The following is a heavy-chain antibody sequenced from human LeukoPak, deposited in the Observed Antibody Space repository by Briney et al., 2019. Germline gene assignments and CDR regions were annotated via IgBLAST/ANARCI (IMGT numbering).Heavy chain of an antibody. CDR1: GYTFTSYD. CDR2: MNPNSGNT. V-gene: IGHV1-8*01. D-gene: IGHD6-13*01. CDR3: ARIVAAAAVDY. J-gene: IGHJ4*02. Sequence: GASVKVSCKASGYTFTSYDINWVRQATGQGLEWMGWMNPNSGNTGYAQKFQGRVTMTRDTSTSTVYMELSSLRSEDTAVYYCARIVAAAAVDYWGQGTLVSVSS.